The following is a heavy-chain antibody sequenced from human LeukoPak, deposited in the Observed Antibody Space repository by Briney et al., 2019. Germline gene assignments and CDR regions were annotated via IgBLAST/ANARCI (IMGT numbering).Heavy chain of an antibody. CDR2: IYYSGST. V-gene: IGHV4-59*01. CDR1: GGSITNYY. CDR3: ARDLRRGYSYGSLGY. J-gene: IGHJ4*02. D-gene: IGHD5-18*01. Sequence: PSETLSLTCTVSGGSITNYYWSWIRQPPGKCLEWIGYIYYSGSTNYNPSPKSRVTIAVDTSKNQISLKLSSVTAADTAVYYCARDLRRGYSYGSLGYWGQGTLVTVSS.